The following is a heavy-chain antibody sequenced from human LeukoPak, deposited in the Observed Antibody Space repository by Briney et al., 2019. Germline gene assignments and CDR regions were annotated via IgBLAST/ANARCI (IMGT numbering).Heavy chain of an antibody. CDR2: TYYRSKWYS. CDR3: ARMVGLVSDY. CDR1: GDSVSSNSAA. V-gene: IGHV6-1*01. Sequence: SQTLSLTCAISGDSVSSNSAAWNWIRQSPSRGLEWLGRTYYRSKWYSYYAPSVKSRITINPDTSKNQFSLQLKSVTPEDTAVYYCARMVGLVSDYWGQGTWSPSPQ. D-gene: IGHD3-10*01. J-gene: IGHJ4*02.